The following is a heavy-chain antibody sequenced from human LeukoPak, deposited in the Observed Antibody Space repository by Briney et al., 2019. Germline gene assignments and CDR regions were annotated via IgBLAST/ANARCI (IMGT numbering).Heavy chain of an antibody. CDR1: GFTFSSYS. Sequence: GGSLRLSCAASGFTFSSYSMNWVRQAPGKGLEFVSAISTTGVNTYYANSVKGRFTISRDNSKNMLYLQMGSLRAEDMAVYYCARAVGDSWSFDFWGQGTLVTVSS. J-gene: IGHJ4*02. D-gene: IGHD6-13*01. CDR3: ARAVGDSWSFDF. CDR2: ISTTGVNT. V-gene: IGHV3-64*01.